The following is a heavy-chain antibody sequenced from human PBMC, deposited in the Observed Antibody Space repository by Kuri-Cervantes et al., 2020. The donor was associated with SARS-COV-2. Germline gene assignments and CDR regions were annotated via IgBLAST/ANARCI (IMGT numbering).Heavy chain of an antibody. CDR3: AKDKQGNHDY. J-gene: IGHJ4*02. CDR2: ISSSSSTI. CDR1: GFTFSSYS. V-gene: IGHV3-48*01. D-gene: IGHD4-23*01. Sequence: LSLTCAASGFTFSSYSMNWVRQAPGKGLEWVSYISSSSSTIYYADSVKGRFTISRDNSKNTLYLQMNSLRAEDTAVYYCAKDKQGNHDYWGQGTLVTVSS.